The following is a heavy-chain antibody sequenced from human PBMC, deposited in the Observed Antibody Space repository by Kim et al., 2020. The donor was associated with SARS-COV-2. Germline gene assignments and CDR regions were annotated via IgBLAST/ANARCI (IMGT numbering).Heavy chain of an antibody. J-gene: IGHJ6*02. D-gene: IGHD3-10*02. V-gene: IGHV3-74*01. CDR2: INTGGSST. CDR1: GFTLNTYW. CDR3: ARGMFASGFDV. Sequence: GGSLRLSCVASGFTLNTYWINWVRQAPGKGLVWVSRINTGGSSTHYADSVKGRFTMSRDNAENTVILQMHSLRGEDTAVYYCARGMFASGFDVWGQGTTVTISS.